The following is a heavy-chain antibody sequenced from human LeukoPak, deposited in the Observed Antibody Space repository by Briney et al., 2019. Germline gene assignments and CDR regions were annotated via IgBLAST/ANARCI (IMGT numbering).Heavy chain of an antibody. J-gene: IGHJ4*02. D-gene: IGHD1-20*01. CDR3: ARGGKITGSPVVY. CDR2: INSDGSST. Sequence: GGSLRLSCAASGFTFSSYWMHWVRQAPGKGLVGVSRINSDGSSTSYADSVKGRFTISRDNAKNTLYLQMNSLRAEDTAVYYCARGGKITGSPVVYWGQGTLVTVSS. V-gene: IGHV3-74*01. CDR1: GFTFSSYW.